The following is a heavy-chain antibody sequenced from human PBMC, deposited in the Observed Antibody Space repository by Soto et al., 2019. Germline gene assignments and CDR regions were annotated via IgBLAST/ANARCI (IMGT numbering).Heavy chain of an antibody. Sequence: QVQLVESGGGVVQPGRSQRLSCAASGFTFSSYGMHWVRQAPGKGLEWVAVISYDGSNKYYADSVKGRFTISRDNSKNTLYLQMNSLRAEDTAVYYCAKDQHYYGSGSDYWGQGTLVTVSS. D-gene: IGHD3-10*01. V-gene: IGHV3-30*18. CDR2: ISYDGSNK. CDR1: GFTFSSYG. J-gene: IGHJ4*02. CDR3: AKDQHYYGSGSDY.